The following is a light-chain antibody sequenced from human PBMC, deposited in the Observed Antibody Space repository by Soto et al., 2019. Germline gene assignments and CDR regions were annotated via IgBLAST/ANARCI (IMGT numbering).Light chain of an antibody. J-gene: IGKJ3*01. CDR1: QSINNRY. CDR2: GAS. V-gene: IGKV3-20*01. Sequence: ELVLTQSPCTLSLSPGERATLSCRASQSINNRYLAWYQQKPGQAPRLLIYGASSRATGIPATFIGSGSGTDFNLTNSRLEPEDVAVDYCQQFGSSPGFTFGPGTKVDIK. CDR3: QQFGSSPGFT.